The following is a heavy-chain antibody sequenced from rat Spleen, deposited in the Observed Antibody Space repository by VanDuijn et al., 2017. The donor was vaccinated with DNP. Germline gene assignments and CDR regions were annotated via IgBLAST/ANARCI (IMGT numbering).Heavy chain of an antibody. CDR1: GYSITSIY. D-gene: IGHD1-7*01. Sequence: EVQLQESGSGLVKPSQPLPLTCSVTGYSITSIYWGWIRQFPGNKMEYIGHISYSGSTNYNPSLKSRISITRDTSKNHFFLHLNSVTSEDTGTYYCARWTRYFDNWGQGVMVTVSS. V-gene: IGHV3-1*01. CDR2: ISYSGST. J-gene: IGHJ2*01. CDR3: ARWTRYFDN.